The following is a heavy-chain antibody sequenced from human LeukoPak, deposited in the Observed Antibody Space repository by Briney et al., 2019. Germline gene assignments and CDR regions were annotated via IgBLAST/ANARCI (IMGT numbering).Heavy chain of an antibody. V-gene: IGHV4-39*01. CDR2: IYYSGST. D-gene: IGHD3-22*01. CDR1: GGSISSSSYY. J-gene: IGHJ3*02. Sequence: PSETLSLTCTVSGGSISSSSYYWGWIRQPPGKGLEWIGSIYYSGSTYYNPSLKSRVTISVDTSTNQFSLKLSSVTAADTAVYYCARHRHYDSSTYYPDAFDIWGQGTMVTVSS. CDR3: ARHRHYDSSTYYPDAFDI.